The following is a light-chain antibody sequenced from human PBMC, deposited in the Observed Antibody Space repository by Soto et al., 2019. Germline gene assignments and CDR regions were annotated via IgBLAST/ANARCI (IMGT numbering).Light chain of an antibody. CDR3: QQAYSTYWT. CDR2: AAT. V-gene: IGKV1-39*01. J-gene: IGKJ1*01. Sequence: DIQMTQSPSSLSAAVGARVTITCRSSQTIHTYLNWYQLKPGKAPKLLIYAATSLQSGVPSRFSGGGSGSDFTLTISSLQSEDFATYYCQQAYSTYWTFGQGTKVEIK. CDR1: QTIHTY.